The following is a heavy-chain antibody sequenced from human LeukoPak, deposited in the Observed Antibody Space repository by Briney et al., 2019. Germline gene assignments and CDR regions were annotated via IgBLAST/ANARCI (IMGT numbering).Heavy chain of an antibody. CDR3: AKLRFGELSMIDY. D-gene: IGHD3-10*01. J-gene: IGHJ4*02. V-gene: IGHV3-53*01. CDR1: GFTVSSNY. Sequence: GGSLRLSCAASGFTVSSNYMSWVRQAPGKGLEWVSVIYSGGSTYYADSVKGRFTISRDNSKNTLYLQMNSLRAEDTAVYYCAKLRFGELSMIDYWGQGTLVTVSS. CDR2: IYSGGST.